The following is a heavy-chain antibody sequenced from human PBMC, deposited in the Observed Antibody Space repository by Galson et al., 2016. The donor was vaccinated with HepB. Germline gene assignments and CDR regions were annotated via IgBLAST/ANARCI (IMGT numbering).Heavy chain of an antibody. Sequence: ETLSLTCTVSGGSVSSGSYYWSWIRQPPGKGLEWIGYIDYTGGTIYNPSLKSRVTISVDTSKNQLSLRLTSVTDADTAVYYCVRAGYCSGGTCYSGFLAYWGQGTLVTVSS. CDR1: GGSVSSGSYY. CDR3: VRAGYCSGGTCYSGFLAY. CDR2: IDYTGGT. V-gene: IGHV4-61*01. D-gene: IGHD2-15*01. J-gene: IGHJ4*02.